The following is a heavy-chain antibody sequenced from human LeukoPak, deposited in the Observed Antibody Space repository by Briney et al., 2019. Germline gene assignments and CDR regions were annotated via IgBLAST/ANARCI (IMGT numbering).Heavy chain of an antibody. CDR3: ARRRRGFSYGPSLN. J-gene: IGHJ4*02. CDR2: INPNSGGT. D-gene: IGHD5-18*01. CDR1: GYTFTGYY. V-gene: IGHV1-2*04. Sequence: ASVKVSCKASGYTFTGYYMHWLRQATGQGLEWMGWINPNSGGTKYAQKFQGWVTMTRDTSISTAYMELSRLRSDDTAVYSCARRRRGFSYGPSLNWGEGTRVTVSS.